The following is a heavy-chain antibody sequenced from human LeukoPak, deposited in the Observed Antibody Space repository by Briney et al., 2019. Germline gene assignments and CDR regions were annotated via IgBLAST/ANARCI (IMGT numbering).Heavy chain of an antibody. D-gene: IGHD3-9*01. Sequence: KPSETLSLTCAVYGGSFSGYYWSWIRQPPGKGLEWIGEINHSGSTNYNPSLKSRVTISVDTSKNQFSLKLSSVTAADTAVYYCARGGYYDILTGPTYNWFDPWGQGTLVTVS. J-gene: IGHJ5*02. CDR2: INHSGST. CDR3: ARGGYYDILTGPTYNWFDP. V-gene: IGHV4-34*01. CDR1: GGSFSGYY.